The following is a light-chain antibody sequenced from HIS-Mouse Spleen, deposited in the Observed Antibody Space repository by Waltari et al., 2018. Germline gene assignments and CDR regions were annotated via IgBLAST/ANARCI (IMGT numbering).Light chain of an antibody. J-gene: IGLJ2*01. Sequence: QSALTQPRSVSGSPGQSVTISSPGTSTDSSCYDYVSRYQPPPGKASKLMIYDVSKRPSGVPDRFSGSKSGNTASLTISGLQAEDEADYYCCSYAGSYTLVFGGGTKLTVL. V-gene: IGLV2-11*01. CDR3: CSYAGSYTLV. CDR2: DVS. CDR1: STDSSCYDY.